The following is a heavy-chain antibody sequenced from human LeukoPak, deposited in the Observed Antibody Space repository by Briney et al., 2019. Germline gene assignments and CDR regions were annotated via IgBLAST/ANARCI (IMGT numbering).Heavy chain of an antibody. CDR1: GYTFTSYD. CDR2: INPNSGGT. CDR3: ARDQTRYDFWSGCYPQFDY. Sequence: ASVKVSCKASGYTFTSYDINWVRQATGQGLEWMGWINPNSGGTNYAQKFQGRVTMTRDTSISTAYMELSRLRSDDTAVYYCARDQTRYDFWSGCYPQFDYWGQGTLVTVSS. V-gene: IGHV1-2*02. J-gene: IGHJ4*02. D-gene: IGHD3-3*01.